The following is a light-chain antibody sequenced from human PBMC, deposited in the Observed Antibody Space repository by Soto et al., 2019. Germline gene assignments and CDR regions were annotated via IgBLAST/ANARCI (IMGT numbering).Light chain of an antibody. CDR3: QTWGTGIRV. CDR2: LNSDGSH. J-gene: IGLJ2*01. CDR1: SGHNNYA. Sequence: QPVLTQSPSASASLGASVKLTCTLSSGHNNYAIAWHQQQPEKGPRYLMKLNSDGSHSKGDGIPDRFSGSSSGAERYLTISSLQSEDEADYYCQTWGTGIRVFGGGTQLTVL. V-gene: IGLV4-69*01.